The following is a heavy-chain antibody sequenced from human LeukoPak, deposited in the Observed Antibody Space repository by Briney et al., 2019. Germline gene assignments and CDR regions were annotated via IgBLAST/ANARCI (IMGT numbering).Heavy chain of an antibody. CDR3: ASIPPSSYSSNWNRFDY. Sequence: GSLRLSCAASGFTFSSCTMNWVRQAPGKGLEWVSSISSGSSYIYYADSVKGRFTISRDSAKNSLYLQMNSLRAEDTALYYCASIPPSSYSSNWNRFDYWGQGTLVTVSS. V-gene: IGHV3-21*01. D-gene: IGHD6-13*01. J-gene: IGHJ4*02. CDR1: GFTFSSCT. CDR2: ISSGSSYI.